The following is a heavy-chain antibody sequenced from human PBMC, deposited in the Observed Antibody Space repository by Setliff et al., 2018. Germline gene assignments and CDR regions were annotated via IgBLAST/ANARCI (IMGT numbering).Heavy chain of an antibody. Sequence: GSLRLSCAASGDSAFSFSSYAMSWVRQAPGKGLEWVSGISGSGGSTYYADSVKGRFTISRDNSKNTLYLQMNSLRAEDTAVYYCAKSSNTEKYFQHWGQGTLVTVSS. V-gene: IGHV3-23*01. D-gene: IGHD3-10*01. CDR2: ISGSGGST. J-gene: IGHJ1*01. CDR1: GDSAFSFSSYA. CDR3: AKSSNTEKYFQH.